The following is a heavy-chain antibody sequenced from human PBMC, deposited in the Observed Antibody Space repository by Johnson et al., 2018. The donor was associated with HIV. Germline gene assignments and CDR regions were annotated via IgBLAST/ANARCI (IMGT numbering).Heavy chain of an antibody. CDR2: ISGSGGST. CDR1: GFTFSNYA. D-gene: IGHD5-18*01. Sequence: EVQLVESGGGLVQPGRSLRLSCAASGFTFSNYAMSWVRQAPGKGLEWVSAISGSGGSTFYADSVKGRFTISRDNANNSLYLQMNSLRAEDTAMYYCARSNYGYLDIWGQGTMVTVSS. J-gene: IGHJ3*02. V-gene: IGHV3-23*04. CDR3: ARSNYGYLDI.